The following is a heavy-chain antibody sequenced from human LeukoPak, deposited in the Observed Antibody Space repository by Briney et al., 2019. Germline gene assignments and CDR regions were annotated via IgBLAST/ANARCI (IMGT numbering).Heavy chain of an antibody. D-gene: IGHD6-19*01. V-gene: IGHV4-34*01. CDR1: GGSFSGYY. CDR2: INHSGST. J-gene: IGHJ4*02. CDR3: ARDPRDGWLAFFDY. Sequence: SETLSLTCAVYGGSFSGYYWSWIRQPPGKGLEWIGEINHSGSTNYNPSLKSRVTISVDTSKNQFSLKLSSVTAADTAVYYCARDPRDGWLAFFDYWGQGTLVTVSS.